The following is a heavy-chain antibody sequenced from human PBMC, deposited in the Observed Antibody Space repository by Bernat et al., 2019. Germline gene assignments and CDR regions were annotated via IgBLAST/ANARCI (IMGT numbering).Heavy chain of an antibody. Sequence: QVQLVESGGGVVQPGRSLRLSCAASGFTFSSYGMHWVRQAPGKGLEWVAVISYDGSNKYYADSVKGRFTISRDNSKNTLYLQMNSLRAEDTAVYYCAKDLVGALDHWGQGTLVTVSS. V-gene: IGHV3-30*18. J-gene: IGHJ4*02. D-gene: IGHD1-26*01. CDR1: GFTFSSYG. CDR2: ISYDGSNK. CDR3: AKDLVGALDH.